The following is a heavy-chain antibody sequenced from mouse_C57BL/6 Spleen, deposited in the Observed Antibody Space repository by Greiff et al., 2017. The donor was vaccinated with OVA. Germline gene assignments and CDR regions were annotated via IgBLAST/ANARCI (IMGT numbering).Heavy chain of an antibody. CDR3: ARGGTTNYCDD. D-gene: IGHD1-1*01. Sequence: QVQLQQPGAELVMPGASVKLSCKASGYTFTSSWMHWVKQRPGQGLEWIGEIDPSDSYTNYNQKFKGKSTLTVDKSSSTAYMQLSSLTSEDSAVYYCARGGTTNYCDDWGQGTTLTVSS. CDR1: GYTFTSSW. J-gene: IGHJ2*01. CDR2: IDPSDSYT. V-gene: IGHV1-69*01.